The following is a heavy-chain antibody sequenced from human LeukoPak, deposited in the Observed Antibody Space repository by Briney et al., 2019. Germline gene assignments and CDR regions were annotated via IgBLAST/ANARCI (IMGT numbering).Heavy chain of an antibody. CDR2: IIPIFGTA. D-gene: IGHD2-2*03. V-gene: IGHV1-69*01. CDR1: GGTFSSYA. J-gene: IGHJ4*02. Sequence: ASVKVSCKASGGTFSSYAISWVRQAPGQGLEWMGGIIPIFGTANYAQKFQRRVTITADESTSTAYMELSSLRSEDTAVYYCAREDGHCSSTSCLYYFDYWGQGTLVTVSS. CDR3: AREDGHCSSTSCLYYFDY.